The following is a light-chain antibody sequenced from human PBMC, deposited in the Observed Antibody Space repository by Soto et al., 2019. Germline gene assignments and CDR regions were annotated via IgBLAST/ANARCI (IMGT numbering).Light chain of an antibody. V-gene: IGKV2-28*01. Sequence: DIVMTQSPLSLPVTPGEPASISCRSSQSLLHSKGYNYLDWYLQKPGQSPQLLIYLGSNRASGVPDRFSGSGSGTHFTLKISRVEAEDVGVYYCMQTLQTPPTFGQGTKLEIK. J-gene: IGKJ2*01. CDR2: LGS. CDR3: MQTLQTPPT. CDR1: QSLLHSKGYNY.